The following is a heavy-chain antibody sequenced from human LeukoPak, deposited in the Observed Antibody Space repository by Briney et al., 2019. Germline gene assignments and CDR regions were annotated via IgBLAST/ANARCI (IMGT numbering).Heavy chain of an antibody. CDR1: GGSFSGYY. D-gene: IGHD3-10*01. J-gene: IGHJ6*03. CDR2: IYTSGST. V-gene: IGHV4-59*10. CDR3: ARVFVSYYGSGSYYNYYYYYMDV. Sequence: SETLSLTCAVYGGSFSGYYWSWIRQPAGKGLEWIGRIYTSGSTNYNPSLKSRVTISVDTSKNQFSLKLSSVTAADTAVYYCARVFVSYYGSGSYYNYYYYYMDVWGKGTTVTVSS.